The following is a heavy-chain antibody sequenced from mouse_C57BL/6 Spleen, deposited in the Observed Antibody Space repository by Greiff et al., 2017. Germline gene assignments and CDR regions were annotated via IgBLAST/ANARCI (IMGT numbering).Heavy chain of an antibody. CDR3: ARDSGSSPYWYFDV. Sequence: VQLQESGPELVKPGASVKISCKASGYAFSSSWMNWVKQRPGKGLEWIGRIYPGDGDTNYNGKFKGKATLTADKSSSTAYMQLSSLTSEDSAVYFCARDSGSSPYWYFDVWGTGTTVTVSS. CDR2: IYPGDGDT. V-gene: IGHV1-82*01. CDR1: GYAFSSSW. D-gene: IGHD1-1*01. J-gene: IGHJ1*03.